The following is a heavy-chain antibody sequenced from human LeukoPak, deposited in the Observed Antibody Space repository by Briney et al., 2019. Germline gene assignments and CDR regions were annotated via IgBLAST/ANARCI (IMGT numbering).Heavy chain of an antibody. D-gene: IGHD1-26*01. CDR2: ISISGGST. V-gene: IGHV3-23*01. CDR3: AKWQWELPTDFDY. J-gene: IGHJ4*02. Sequence: GGSLRLSCAASGFTFSSYAMSWVRQAPGKGLEWVSTISISGGSTYYADSVKGRFTISRDNSKNTLYLQMNSLRAEDTAVYYCAKWQWELPTDFDYWGQGTLVTVSS. CDR1: GFTFSSYA.